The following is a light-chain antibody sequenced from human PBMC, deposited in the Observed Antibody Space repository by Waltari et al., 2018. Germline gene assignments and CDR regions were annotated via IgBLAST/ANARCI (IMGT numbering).Light chain of an antibody. CDR2: GAS. Sequence: IVLTQSPGTLSLSPGERATLSCRASQSVSRSLALYQQKPGQAPKLLIYGASTRATGIPDRCTGSGSGTDFSLTISSLEPEDFAIYFCQHYVRLPATFGQGTKVEIK. V-gene: IGKV3-20*01. J-gene: IGKJ1*01. CDR3: QHYVRLPAT. CDR1: QSVSRS.